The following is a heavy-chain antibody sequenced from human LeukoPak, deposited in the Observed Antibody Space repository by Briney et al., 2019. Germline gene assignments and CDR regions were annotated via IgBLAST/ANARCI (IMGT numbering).Heavy chain of an antibody. CDR2: IIPIFGTA. V-gene: IGHV1-69*05. Sequence: ASVKVSCKASGGTFSSYAISWVRQAPGQGLEWMGGIIPIFGTANYAQEFQGRVTITTDESTSTAYMELSSLRSEDTAVYYCASGGPTRIRDNWFDPWGQGTLVTVSS. CDR3: ASGGPTRIRDNWFDP. J-gene: IGHJ5*02. D-gene: IGHD2-15*01. CDR1: GGTFSSYA.